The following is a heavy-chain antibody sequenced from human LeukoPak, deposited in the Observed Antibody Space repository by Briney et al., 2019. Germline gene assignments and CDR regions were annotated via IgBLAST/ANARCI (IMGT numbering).Heavy chain of an antibody. CDR1: GFTFSSYG. D-gene: IGHD6-19*01. CDR2: ISYDGSNK. CDR3: ASSGWSPSSDY. V-gene: IGHV3-30*03. J-gene: IGHJ4*02. Sequence: GRSLRLSCAASGFTFSSYGMHWVRQAPGKGLEWVAVISYDGSNKYYADSVKGRFTISRDNSKNTLYLQMNSLRAEDTAVYYCASSGWSPSSDYWGQGTLATVSS.